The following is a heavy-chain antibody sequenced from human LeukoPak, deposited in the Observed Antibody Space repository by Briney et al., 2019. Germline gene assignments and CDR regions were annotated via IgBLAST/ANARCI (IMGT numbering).Heavy chain of an antibody. Sequence: PGGSLRLSCAASGFTFSDYAITWVRQAPGKGLEWVSHISGNGGSTSYAASVKGRFTVSRDNSKNMLYLQMHSLRVDDTAVYYCAKVRPFTPIAVVPEYFDYWGQGTLVAVSS. D-gene: IGHD3-22*01. CDR1: GFTFSDYA. CDR3: AKVRPFTPIAVVPEYFDY. J-gene: IGHJ4*02. CDR2: ISGNGGST. V-gene: IGHV3-23*01.